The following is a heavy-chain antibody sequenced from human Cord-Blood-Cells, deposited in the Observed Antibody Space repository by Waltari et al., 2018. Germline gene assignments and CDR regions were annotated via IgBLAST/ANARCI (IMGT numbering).Heavy chain of an antibody. CDR2: ISSSSRTI. D-gene: IGHD1-26*01. Sequence: EVQLVGSGGGLVQPGGSLRRSCAASGFTFGSYIMNWVGKAPGKGLEWVSYISSSSRTIYYADAGKGRCTISRDNAKNSLYLQMNSLRDEDTAVYYCARGRGSDPWGQGTLVTVSS. CDR3: ARGRGSDP. V-gene: IGHV3-48*02. J-gene: IGHJ5*02. CDR1: GFTFGSYI.